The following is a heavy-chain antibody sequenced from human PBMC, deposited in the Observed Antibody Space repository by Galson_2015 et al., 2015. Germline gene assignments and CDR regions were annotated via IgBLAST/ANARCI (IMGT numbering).Heavy chain of an antibody. CDR2: IYYSGST. J-gene: IGHJ6*03. CDR3: ARVGASGLYYYYYYMDV. V-gene: IGHV4-59*01. Sequence: LSLTCTVSGGSISSYYWSWIRQPPGKGLEWIGYIYYSGSTNYNPSLKSRVTISVDTSKNQFSLKLSSVTAADTAVYYCARVGASGLYYYYYYMDVWGKGATVTVSS. D-gene: IGHD1-26*01. CDR1: GGSISSYY.